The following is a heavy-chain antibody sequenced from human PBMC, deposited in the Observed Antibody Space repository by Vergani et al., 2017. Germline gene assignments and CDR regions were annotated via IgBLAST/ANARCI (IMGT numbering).Heavy chain of an antibody. CDR3: ARDLGVGPDY. V-gene: IGHV3-33*08. CDR1: GFTFSSYG. D-gene: IGHD3-3*01. J-gene: IGHJ4*02. Sequence: QVQLVESGGGVVQPGRSLRLSCAASGFTFSSYGMHWVRQAPGKGLEWVAVIWYDGSNKYYADPVKGRFTISRDNSKNTLYLQMNSLRAEDTAVYYCARDLGVGPDYWGQGTLVTVSS. CDR2: IWYDGSNK.